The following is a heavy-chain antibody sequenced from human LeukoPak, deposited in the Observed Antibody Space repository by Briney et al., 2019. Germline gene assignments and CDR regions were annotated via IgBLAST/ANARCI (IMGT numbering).Heavy chain of an antibody. CDR3: TGAKSGY. D-gene: IGHD3-3*01. V-gene: IGHV3-15*07. J-gene: IGHJ4*02. CDR2: IRSNSDGGTI. Sequence: GGSLRLSCATSGFSFSNAWMNWVRQAPGKGLEWVGRIRSNSDGGTIDYAASVKDRFTLSRDDSKNTLYLQLNSLQTADTAVYYCTGAKSGYWGQGTLVTVSS. CDR1: GFSFSNAW.